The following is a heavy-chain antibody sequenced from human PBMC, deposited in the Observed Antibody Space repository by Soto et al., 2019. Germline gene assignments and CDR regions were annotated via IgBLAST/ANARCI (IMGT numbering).Heavy chain of an antibody. V-gene: IGHV3-7*01. CDR1: GFPFSGYW. J-gene: IGHJ4*02. Sequence: PGGSLRLSCAASGFPFSGYWMSWVRQAPGKGLEWVANIKQDGSDKYYVDSVKGRFTISRDNAKNSLYLQMNSLRAGDTAVYYCERACSSTRCNNYWGLGTLVTVSS. CDR2: IKQDGSDK. CDR3: ERACSSTRCNNY. D-gene: IGHD2-2*01.